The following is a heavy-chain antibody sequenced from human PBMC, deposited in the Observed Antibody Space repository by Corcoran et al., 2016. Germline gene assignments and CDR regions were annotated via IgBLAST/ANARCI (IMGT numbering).Heavy chain of an antibody. Sequence: QVQLVQSGAEVKKPGASVKVSCKASGYTFTSYDINWVRQATGQGLEWMGWMKPNSGNIGYAQKFQGRVTMTRNTYISTAYMELSSLRSEDTAVYDCARLQTRYYYYFYGMDVWGQGTTVTVS. CDR2: MKPNSGNI. J-gene: IGHJ6*02. CDR1: GYTFTSYD. CDR3: ARLQTRYYYYFYGMDV. V-gene: IGHV1-8*01.